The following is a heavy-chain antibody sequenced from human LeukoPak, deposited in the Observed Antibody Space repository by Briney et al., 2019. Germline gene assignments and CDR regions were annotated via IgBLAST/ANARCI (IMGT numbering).Heavy chain of an antibody. Sequence: GASVKVSCKASGYTFTSYGISWVRQAPGQELEWMGWISAYNGNTNYAQKLQGRVTMNTDTSTSTAYMELRSLRSDDTAVYYCATDKSPAAQEGLDYWGQGTLVTVSS. J-gene: IGHJ4*02. D-gene: IGHD2-2*01. V-gene: IGHV1-18*01. CDR2: ISAYNGNT. CDR1: GYTFTSYG. CDR3: ATDKSPAAQEGLDY.